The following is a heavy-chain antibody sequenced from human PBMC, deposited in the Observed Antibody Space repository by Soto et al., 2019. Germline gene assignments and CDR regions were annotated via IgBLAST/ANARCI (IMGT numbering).Heavy chain of an antibody. Sequence: PGGYLRLSCAASGFTFSSYGMHWVRQAPGKGLEWVAVISYDGSNKYYADSVKGRFTISRDNSKNTLYLQMNSLRAEDTAVYYCAKERQWNLSDSWGRRSLVTVSS. V-gene: IGHV3-30*18. CDR1: GFTFSSYG. CDR3: AKERQWNLSDS. CDR2: ISYDGSNK. D-gene: IGHD1-1*01. J-gene: IGHJ4*02.